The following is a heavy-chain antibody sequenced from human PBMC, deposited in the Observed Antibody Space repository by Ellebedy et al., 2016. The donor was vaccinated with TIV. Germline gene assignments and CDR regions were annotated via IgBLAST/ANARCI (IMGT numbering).Heavy chain of an antibody. CDR3: ARAPRIVGATTGIDY. D-gene: IGHD1-26*01. CDR1: GYTFTGYY. Sequence: ASVKVSCXASGYTFTGYYMHWVRQAPGQGLEWMGWINPNSGGTNYAQKFQGRVTMTRDTSISTAYMELSRLRSDDTVVYYCARAPRIVGATTGIDYWGQGTLVTVSS. J-gene: IGHJ4*02. V-gene: IGHV1-2*02. CDR2: INPNSGGT.